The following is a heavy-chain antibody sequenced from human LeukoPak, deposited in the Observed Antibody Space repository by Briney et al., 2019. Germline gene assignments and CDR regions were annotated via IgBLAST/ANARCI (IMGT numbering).Heavy chain of an antibody. CDR2: IYYSGST. Sequence: SETLSLTCTVSGGSISSSSYYWGWIRQPPGKGLEWIGSIYYSGSTYYNPSLKSRVTISVDTSKNQFSLKLSSVTAADTAVYYCARGSGTYYYYGMDAWGQGTTVTVSS. D-gene: IGHD1-26*01. CDR3: ARGSGTYYYYGMDA. J-gene: IGHJ6*02. V-gene: IGHV4-39*01. CDR1: GGSISSSSYY.